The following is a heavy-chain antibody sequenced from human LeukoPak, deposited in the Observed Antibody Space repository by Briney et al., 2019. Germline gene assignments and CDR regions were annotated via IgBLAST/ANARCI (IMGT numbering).Heavy chain of an antibody. Sequence: GGSLRLSCAASGFTFSSYWMSWVRQAPGKGLEWVANIKQDGSEKYYVDSVKGRFTISRDNAKNSLYLQMNSLRAEDTAVYYCAKAANYDSNYWYFDLWGRGTLVTVSS. D-gene: IGHD3-22*01. J-gene: IGHJ2*01. V-gene: IGHV3-7*01. CDR2: IKQDGSEK. CDR3: AKAANYDSNYWYFDL. CDR1: GFTFSSYW.